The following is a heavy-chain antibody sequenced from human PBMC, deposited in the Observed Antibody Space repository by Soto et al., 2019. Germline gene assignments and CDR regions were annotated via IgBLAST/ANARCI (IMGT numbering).Heavy chain of an antibody. D-gene: IGHD4-17*01. CDR3: ARDRRDYGFDY. CDR2: IIPIFGTP. CDR1: GGTFSSYA. J-gene: IGHJ4*02. V-gene: IGHV1-69*06. Sequence: GASVKVSCKASGGTFSSYAISWVLQAPGQGLEWMGGIIPIFGTPNYAQKFQGRVTITADKSTSTAYMELSSLRSEDTAVYYCARDRRDYGFDYWGQGTLVTVSS.